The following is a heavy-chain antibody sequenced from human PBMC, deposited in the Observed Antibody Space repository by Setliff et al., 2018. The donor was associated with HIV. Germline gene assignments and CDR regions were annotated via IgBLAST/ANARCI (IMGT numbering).Heavy chain of an antibody. J-gene: IGHJ6*03. Sequence: ASVKVSCKASGYTFTNYGISWVRQAPGQGLEWMGWISGYNGNTNYAQKFQGRVTMTRDTSISTAYMELSRLRSDDTAVYYCARVGRNFVATMSADYYYYMDVWGKGTTVTVSS. CDR2: ISGYNGNT. CDR1: GYTFTNYG. D-gene: IGHD5-12*01. V-gene: IGHV1-18*01. CDR3: ARVGRNFVATMSADYYYYMDV.